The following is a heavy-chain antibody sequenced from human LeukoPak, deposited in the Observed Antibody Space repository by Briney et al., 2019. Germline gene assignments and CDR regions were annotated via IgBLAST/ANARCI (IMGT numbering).Heavy chain of an antibody. V-gene: IGHV4-39*01. Sequence: SETLSLTCTVSGGSISSSSYYWGWIRQPRGKGLEWIVSIYYSGSTYYNPSLKSRVTISVYTEKNAFSQKRRSVAAADTAVYYCARPVRGYYFDYWGQGTLVTVSS. D-gene: IGHD3-10*01. CDR2: IYYSGST. J-gene: IGHJ4*02. CDR3: ARPVRGYYFDY. CDR1: GGSISSSSYY.